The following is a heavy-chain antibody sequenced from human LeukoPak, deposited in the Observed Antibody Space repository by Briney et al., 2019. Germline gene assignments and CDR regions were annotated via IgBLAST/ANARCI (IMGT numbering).Heavy chain of an antibody. J-gene: IGHJ4*02. Sequence: GASVKVSCKASGYAFTTYDINWVRQATGQGLEWMGWLNPNSGDTGYARKFQGRGTISRNTSISTAYMELSSLSSEDTAVYYCVRGLGFCRGGTCYSGAGDHWGQGTLVTVSS. CDR2: LNPNSGDT. CDR3: VRGLGFCRGGTCYSGAGDH. V-gene: IGHV1-8*03. CDR1: GYAFTTYD. D-gene: IGHD2-15*01.